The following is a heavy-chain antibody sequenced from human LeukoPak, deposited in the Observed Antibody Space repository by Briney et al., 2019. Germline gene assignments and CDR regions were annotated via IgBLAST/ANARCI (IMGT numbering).Heavy chain of an antibody. D-gene: IGHD5-18*01. J-gene: IGHJ4*02. V-gene: IGHV3-23*01. CDR3: AKGGQLWSPSIFDY. CDR2: ISGSGGST. CDR1: GFTFSNYG. Sequence: PGGSLRLSCAASGFTFSNYGMHWVRQAPGKGLEWVSAISGSGGSTYYADSVKGRFTISRGNSKNTLYLQMNSLRAEDTAVYYCAKGGQLWSPSIFDYWGQGTLVTVSS.